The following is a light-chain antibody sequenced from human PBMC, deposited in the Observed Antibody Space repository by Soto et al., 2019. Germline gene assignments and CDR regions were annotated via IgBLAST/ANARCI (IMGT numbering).Light chain of an antibody. J-gene: IGKJ5*01. CDR3: QQYNNWPPIT. CDR1: QGVSSY. Sequence: EIVLTQSPATLSLSPGDSATLTCRASQGVSSYLAWYQQKPGQAPRLLIYDASTRATGIPARFSGSGSGTEFTLTISSLQSEDFAVYYCQQYNNWPPITFGQGTRLEIK. CDR2: DAS. V-gene: IGKV3-15*01.